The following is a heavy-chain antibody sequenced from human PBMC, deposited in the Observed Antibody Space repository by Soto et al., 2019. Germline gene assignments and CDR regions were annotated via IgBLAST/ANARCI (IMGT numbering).Heavy chain of an antibody. CDR2: IYHSGST. CDR3: AREGSGGSGPYYYYMDV. V-gene: IGHV4-4*02. J-gene: IGHJ6*03. CDR1: GGSISSSNW. Sequence: SETLSLTCAVYGGSISSSNWWSWVRQPPGKGLEWIGEIYHSGSTNYNPSLKSRVTISVDKSKNQFSLKLSSVTAADTAVYYCAREGSGGSGPYYYYMDVWGKGTTVTVSS. D-gene: IGHD2-15*01.